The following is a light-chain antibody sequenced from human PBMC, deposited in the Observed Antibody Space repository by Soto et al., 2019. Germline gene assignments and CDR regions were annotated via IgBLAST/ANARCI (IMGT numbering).Light chain of an antibody. CDR2: GAS. V-gene: IGKV3-20*01. Sequence: EIVSTQSPGTLSLSPGERATLSCRVSQSVSSSYLAWYQQKPGQAPRLLIYGASSRATGIPDRFSGSGSGTDFTLTISRLEPEDFAVYYCQQYGSSRITFGQGTRLEIK. CDR1: QSVSSSY. J-gene: IGKJ5*01. CDR3: QQYGSSRIT.